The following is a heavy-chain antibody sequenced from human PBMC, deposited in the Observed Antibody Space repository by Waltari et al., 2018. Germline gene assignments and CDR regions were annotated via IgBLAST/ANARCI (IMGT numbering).Heavy chain of an antibody. CDR3: AKDRRGYDQPVDF. J-gene: IGHJ4*02. V-gene: IGHV3-23*01. CDR1: GFTFSTYA. Sequence: EVQLLESGGGLVQPGGSLRLSCAASGFTFSTYAMSWVRQAPGKGLEWFSSISSSDGSTYYADSVKGRFTISRDNSKNTLYLQMNSLRAEDTALYYCAKDRRGYDQPVDFWGQGTLVTVSS. D-gene: IGHD5-12*01. CDR2: ISSSDGST.